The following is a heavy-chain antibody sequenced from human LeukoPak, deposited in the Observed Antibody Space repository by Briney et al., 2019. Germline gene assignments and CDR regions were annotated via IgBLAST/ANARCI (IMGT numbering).Heavy chain of an antibody. CDR3: ARGGYTSASALDY. J-gene: IGHJ4*02. CDR1: GFTFSSYG. D-gene: IGHD3-16*02. V-gene: IGHV3-33*01. Sequence: GGALRLSSGASGFTFSSYGMHWVRQAPGKGVGWVAIIWYDGSNKYYTEFVKGRFTISRDNSKNTVYLQMNSLRAEDTAVYYCARGGYTSASALDYWGQGTLVTVSS. CDR2: IWYDGSNK.